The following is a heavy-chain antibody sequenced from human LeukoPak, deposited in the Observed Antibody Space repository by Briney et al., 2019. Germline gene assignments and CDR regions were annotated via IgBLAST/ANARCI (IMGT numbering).Heavy chain of an antibody. V-gene: IGHV3-48*03. J-gene: IGHJ5*02. CDR2: ISRSGSTI. D-gene: IGHD6-19*01. CDR3: ARDSSGWYHWFDP. CDR1: RFSFSSYE. Sequence: GGSLRHSRATSRFSFSSYEMHSVRQPAGKGLEGVSYISRSGSTIYYADSVKGRFTITRENASNSLYLQMNSLRAEDTAIYYCARDSSGWYHWFDPSGQGTLVTVSS.